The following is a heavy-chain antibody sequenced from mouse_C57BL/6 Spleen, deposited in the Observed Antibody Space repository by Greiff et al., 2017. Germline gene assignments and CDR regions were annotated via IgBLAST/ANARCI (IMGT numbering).Heavy chain of an antibody. CDR2: IWSGGST. D-gene: IGHD1-1*01. V-gene: IGHV2-2*01. J-gene: IGHJ4*01. CDR1: GFSLTSYG. CDR3: ASLVAPMDY. Sequence: VKLVESGPGLVQPSQSLSITCTVSGFSLTSYGVHWVRQSPGQGLEWLGVIWSGGSTDYNAAFISRLSISKDNSKSQVFFKMNRLQADDTAIYYCASLVAPMDYWGQGTSVTVSS.